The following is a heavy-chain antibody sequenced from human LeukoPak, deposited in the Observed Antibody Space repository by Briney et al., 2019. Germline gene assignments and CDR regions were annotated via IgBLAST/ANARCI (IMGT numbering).Heavy chain of an antibody. D-gene: IGHD2-15*01. CDR3: ARDYCSGGSCYFFDY. CDR2: IWYDGSNK. Sequence: GRSLRLSCAASGFTFSSYGMHWVRQAPGKGLEWVAVIWYDGSNKYYADSVKGRFTISRDNSKNTLYLQMNSLRAEDTAAYYCARDYCSGGSCYFFDYWGQGTLVTVSS. V-gene: IGHV3-33*01. J-gene: IGHJ4*02. CDR1: GFTFSSYG.